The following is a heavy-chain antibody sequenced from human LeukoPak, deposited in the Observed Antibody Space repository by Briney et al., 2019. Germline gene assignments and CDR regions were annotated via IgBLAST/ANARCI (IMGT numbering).Heavy chain of an antibody. CDR3: ARDENLYCDSSGLRY. J-gene: IGHJ4*02. Sequence: PGGSLRLSCAASGFTFSSYWMSWVRQAPGKGLEWVANIKQDGSEKYYVDSVKGRFTISRDNAKNSLYLQMNSLRAEDTAVYYCARDENLYCDSSGLRYWGQGTLVTVSS. CDR2: IKQDGSEK. D-gene: IGHD3-22*01. CDR1: GFTFSSYW. V-gene: IGHV3-7*01.